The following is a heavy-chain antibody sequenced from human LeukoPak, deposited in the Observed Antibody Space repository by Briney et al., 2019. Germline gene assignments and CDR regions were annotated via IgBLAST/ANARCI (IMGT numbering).Heavy chain of an antibody. D-gene: IGHD6-6*01. J-gene: IGHJ4*02. Sequence: GGSLRLSCAASGFTFSSYEMNWVRQAPGKGLEWVSSISSSSSYIYYADSVKGRFTISRDNAKNSLYLQMNSLRAEDTAVYYCARDKSSSSILVDYWGQGTLVTVSS. V-gene: IGHV3-21*01. CDR3: ARDKSSSSILVDY. CDR1: GFTFSSYE. CDR2: ISSSSSYI.